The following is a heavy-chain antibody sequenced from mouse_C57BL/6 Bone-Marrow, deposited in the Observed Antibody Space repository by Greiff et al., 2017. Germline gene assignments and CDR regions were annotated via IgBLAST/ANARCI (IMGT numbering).Heavy chain of an antibody. CDR3: ARSRDYDVFYAMDY. CDR1: GYTFTSYW. Sequence: VQLQQPGAELVKPGASVKLSCKASGYTFTSYWMHWVKQRPGQGLEWIGMIHPNSGSTNYNEKFKSKATLPVDKSSSTAYMQLSSLTSEDSAVYYCARSRDYDVFYAMDYWGQGTSVTVSS. J-gene: IGHJ4*01. V-gene: IGHV1-64*01. D-gene: IGHD2-4*01. CDR2: IHPNSGST.